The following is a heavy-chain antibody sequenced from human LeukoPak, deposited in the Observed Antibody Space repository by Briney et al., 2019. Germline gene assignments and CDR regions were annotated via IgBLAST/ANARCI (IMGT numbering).Heavy chain of an antibody. V-gene: IGHV3-66*04. Sequence: GGSLRLSCAACGFAVSNNYMSGVRQAPGKGLEWVSVIYSDGSPYYADSVRGRFTISRDNSKNTLYLQMNSLRAEDTAVYYCARLRRELWGLSFDDWGQGTRVTVSS. J-gene: IGHJ4*02. D-gene: IGHD1-7*01. CDR1: GFAVSNNY. CDR2: IYSDGSP. CDR3: ARLRRELWGLSFDD.